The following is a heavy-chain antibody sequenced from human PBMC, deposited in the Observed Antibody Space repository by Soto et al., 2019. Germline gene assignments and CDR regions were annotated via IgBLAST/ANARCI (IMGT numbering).Heavy chain of an antibody. J-gene: IGHJ6*03. D-gene: IGHD6-13*01. CDR2: ISSSSSYI. CDR3: AREQQPKYYYMDV. Sequence: GGSLRLSCAASGFTFSSYSMNWVRQAPGKGLEWVSSISSSSSYIYYADSVKGRFTISRDNAKNSLYLQMNSLRAEDTAVYYCAREQQPKYYYMDVWGKGTTVTVSS. CDR1: GFTFSSYS. V-gene: IGHV3-21*01.